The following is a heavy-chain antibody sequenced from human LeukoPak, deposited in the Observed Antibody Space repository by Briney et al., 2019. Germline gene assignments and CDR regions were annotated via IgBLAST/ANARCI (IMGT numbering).Heavy chain of an antibody. CDR1: GYSISSGYY. CDR2: IYHSGST. CDR3: AREGRGCSGGSCYGSAAGDY. D-gene: IGHD2-15*01. V-gene: IGHV4-38-2*02. J-gene: IGHJ4*02. Sequence: SSETLSLTCAVSGYSISSGYYWGWIRQPPGKGLQWIGSIYHSGSTYYNPSLKSRVTISVDTSKNQFSLKLSSVTAADTAVYYCAREGRGCSGGSCYGSAAGDYWGQGTLVTVSS.